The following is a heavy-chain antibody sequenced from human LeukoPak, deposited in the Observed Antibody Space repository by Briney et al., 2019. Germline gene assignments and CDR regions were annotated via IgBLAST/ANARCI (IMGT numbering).Heavy chain of an antibody. V-gene: IGHV3-64D*06. D-gene: IGHD3-9*01. Sequence: GGSLRLSCSASGFTFSSYALHWVRQAPGKRLEYVSGISSNGGSTYYADSVKGRFTISRDNSKNTLSLQMSSLRPEGTAVFYCVKVTGGLDWLLPLGYWGQGTLVTVSS. J-gene: IGHJ4*02. CDR1: GFTFSSYA. CDR2: ISSNGGST. CDR3: VKVTGGLDWLLPLGY.